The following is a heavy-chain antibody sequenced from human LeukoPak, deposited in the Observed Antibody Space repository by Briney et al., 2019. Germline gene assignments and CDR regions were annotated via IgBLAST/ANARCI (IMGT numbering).Heavy chain of an antibody. Sequence: GGSLRLSCAVSGFTFTIYPMHWVRQAPGKGLEWVAVISYDGSNKYYADSVKGRFTISRDNSKNTLYLQMNSLRAEDTAVYYCARGGDSGGYYYADWGQGTLVAVSS. D-gene: IGHD3-22*01. CDR2: ISYDGSNK. CDR3: ARGGDSGGYYYAD. CDR1: GFTFTIYP. V-gene: IGHV3-30-3*01. J-gene: IGHJ4*02.